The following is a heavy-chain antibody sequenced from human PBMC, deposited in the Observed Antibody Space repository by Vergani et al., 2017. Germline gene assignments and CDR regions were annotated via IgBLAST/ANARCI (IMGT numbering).Heavy chain of an antibody. Sequence: VQLVESGGGVVQPGGSLRLSCAASGFTFSTYAMTWVRQAPGKGLEWVSTISSDGGSTYYADSFKGRFTISRDNSKTTLSLQMNSLTAEDTAIYYCAGPQGTSAYYYGGFDYWGQGILVTVSS. CDR3: AGPQGTSAYYYGGFDY. J-gene: IGHJ4*02. CDR1: GFTFSTYA. D-gene: IGHD3-22*01. V-gene: IGHV3-23*04. CDR2: ISSDGGST.